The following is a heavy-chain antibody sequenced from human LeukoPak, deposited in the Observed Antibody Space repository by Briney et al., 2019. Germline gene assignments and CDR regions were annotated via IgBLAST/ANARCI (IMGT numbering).Heavy chain of an antibody. Sequence: GGSLRLFCAASGFTFGSYAMTWVRQAPGKGLEWVSSISDSGVNTYYADSVKGRSTISRDNSKNTLYLQMNSLRAEDTAVYYCAKSFFPGGSSFTFDIWGQGTLVTVSS. CDR3: AKSFFPGGSSFTFDI. V-gene: IGHV3-23*01. D-gene: IGHD3-10*01. J-gene: IGHJ3*02. CDR1: GFTFGSYA. CDR2: ISDSGVNT.